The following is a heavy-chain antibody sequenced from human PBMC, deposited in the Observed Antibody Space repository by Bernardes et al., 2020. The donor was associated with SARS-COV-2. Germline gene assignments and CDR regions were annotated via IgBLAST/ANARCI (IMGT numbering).Heavy chain of an antibody. D-gene: IGHD5-12*01. J-gene: IGHJ3*02. V-gene: IGHV4-59*01. Sequence: SETLSLTCTVSGGSISSYYWSWIRQPPGKGLEWIGYIYYSGSTNYNPSLKSRVTISVDTSKNQFSLKLSSVTAADTAVYYCARDSFRWLQQWGAFDIWGQGTMVTVSS. CDR3: ARDSFRWLQQWGAFDI. CDR2: IYYSGST. CDR1: GGSISSYY.